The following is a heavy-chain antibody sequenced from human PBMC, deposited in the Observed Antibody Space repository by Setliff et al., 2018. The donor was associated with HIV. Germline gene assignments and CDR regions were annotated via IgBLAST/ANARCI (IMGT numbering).Heavy chain of an antibody. V-gene: IGHV4-4*07. CDR3: AREEGGSSGYYYHYYYMDV. CDR2: IYTSGST. CDR1: GGSISSYY. Sequence: SETLSLTCTVSGGSISSYYWSWIRQPAGKGLEWIGRIYTSGSTNYNPSLKSRVTLSVDTSKNQFSLKLSTVPAADTAVYYCAREEGGSSGYYYHYYYMDVWGKGTTVTVSS. J-gene: IGHJ6*03. D-gene: IGHD3-22*01.